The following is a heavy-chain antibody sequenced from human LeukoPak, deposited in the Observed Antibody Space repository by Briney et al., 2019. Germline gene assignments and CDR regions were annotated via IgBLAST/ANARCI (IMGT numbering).Heavy chain of an antibody. CDR2: INPNSGGT. CDR3: ARILERQYGMDV. V-gene: IGHV1-2*02. CDR1: GYTFTGYY. D-gene: IGHD1-1*01. Sequence: GASVKVTCKASGYTFTGYYMHWVRQAPGQGLEWMGWINPNSGGTNYAQKLQGRVTMTRDTSISTAYMELSRLRSDDTAVYYCARILERQYGMDVWGQGTTVTVSS. J-gene: IGHJ6*02.